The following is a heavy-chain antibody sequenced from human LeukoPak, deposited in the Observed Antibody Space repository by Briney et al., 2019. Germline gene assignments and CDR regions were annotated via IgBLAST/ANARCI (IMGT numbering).Heavy chain of an antibody. CDR1: GFTFSSYA. CDR2: IGGSGYFT. Sequence: QPGGSLRLSCAASGFTFSSYAMSWVRQAPGKGLEWVPSIGGSGYFTYYADSVEGRFTISRDKSKNRLYLQMNSLRAEDTAVYYCAKDKEGTILQPSYYFEYWGQGSLVTVSS. D-gene: IGHD3-3*01. CDR3: AKDKEGTILQPSYYFEY. V-gene: IGHV3-23*01. J-gene: IGHJ4*02.